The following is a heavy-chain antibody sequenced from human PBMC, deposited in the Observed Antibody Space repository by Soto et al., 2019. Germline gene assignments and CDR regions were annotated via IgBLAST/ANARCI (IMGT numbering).Heavy chain of an antibody. D-gene: IGHD6-13*01. V-gene: IGHV3-48*03. J-gene: IGHJ4*02. CDR3: ARQTGGAAAGDY. CDR1: GFTFSDYE. Sequence: EVQLVESGGGLVQPGGSLRLSCAASGFTFSDYEMIWVRQAPGMGLEWISYISSSGSARSYADSVKGRFTISRDNTKNSLYLQMNSLRGGDTAVYYCARQTGGAAAGDYWGQGTLVAVSS. CDR2: ISSSGSAR.